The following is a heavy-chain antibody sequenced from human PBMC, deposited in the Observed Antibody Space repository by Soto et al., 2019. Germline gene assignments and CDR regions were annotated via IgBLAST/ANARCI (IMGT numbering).Heavy chain of an antibody. V-gene: IGHV3-9*01. CDR2: ITWNSGTV. CDR1: GFTFDEYA. Sequence: EVQLVESGGGLVRPGGSLTLSCAASGFTFDEYAMHWVRQAPGQGLEWVALITWNSGTVHYADSVKGRFTISRDNGKKSVYLQMNSLRAEDTAIYYCSKEGVDNSGYYKGHWGQGALVTVSS. D-gene: IGHD3-22*01. CDR3: SKEGVDNSGYYKGH. J-gene: IGHJ4*02.